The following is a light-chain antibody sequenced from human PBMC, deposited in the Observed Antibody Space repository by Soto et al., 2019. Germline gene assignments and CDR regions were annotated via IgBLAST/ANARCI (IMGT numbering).Light chain of an antibody. CDR3: QLWDSSSDHPV. CDR2: EDS. CDR1: NIGSKS. Sequence: SYELTQPPSVSVAPGQTARITCGGNNIGSKSVHWYQQKPGQAPVLVVYEDSDRPSGIPERFSGSNSGNTATLTISRVEAGDEADYYCQLWDSSSDHPVFGGGTKLTVL. V-gene: IGLV3-21*02. J-gene: IGLJ2*01.